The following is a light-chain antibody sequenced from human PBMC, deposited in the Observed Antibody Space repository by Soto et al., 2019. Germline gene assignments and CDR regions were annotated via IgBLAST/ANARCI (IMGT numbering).Light chain of an antibody. J-gene: IGKJ2*01. V-gene: IGKV2-24*01. CDR3: MQTTQFPQT. CDR2: QIS. CDR1: QSLVHSNGKTY. Sequence: DIVMTQTPLPSPVTLGQPASISCRSSQSLVHSNGKTYLSWLQHRPGQPPRLLIYQISNRFSGVPDRCSGSGAGTDFTLKISRVEVDDVGVYYCMQTTQFPQTFGQGTKLEI.